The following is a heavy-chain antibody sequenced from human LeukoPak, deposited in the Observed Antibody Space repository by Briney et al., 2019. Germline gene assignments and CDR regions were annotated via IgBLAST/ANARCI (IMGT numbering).Heavy chain of an antibody. Sequence: PSETLSLTCAVYGGSFSGYYWSWIRQPPGKGLEWIGEINHSGSTNYNPSLKSRVTISVDTSKNQFSLKLSSATAADTAVYYCARGPHTGVNYYDSSGCYYWGQGTLVTVSS. CDR1: GGSFSGYY. V-gene: IGHV4-34*01. J-gene: IGHJ4*02. CDR2: INHSGST. CDR3: ARGPHTGVNYYDSSGCYY. D-gene: IGHD3-22*01.